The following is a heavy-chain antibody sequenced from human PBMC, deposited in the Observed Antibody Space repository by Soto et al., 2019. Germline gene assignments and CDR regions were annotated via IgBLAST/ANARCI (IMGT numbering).Heavy chain of an antibody. CDR2: IYHDGTT. Sequence: PSETLSLTCTVSGYSISRGYYWGWIRQPPGKGLQWIGTIYHDGTTYSNPSLNGRVTIPVSTSQNRFSLTLRSVTAADTAVYYCARVPYHYARGTYRPRWFDPWGQGTLVTVSS. CDR1: GYSISRGYY. CDR3: ARVPYHYARGTYRPRWFDP. V-gene: IGHV4-38-2*02. J-gene: IGHJ5*02. D-gene: IGHD3-16*02.